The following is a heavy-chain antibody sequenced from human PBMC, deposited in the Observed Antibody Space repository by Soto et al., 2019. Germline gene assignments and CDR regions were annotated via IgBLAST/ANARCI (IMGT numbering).Heavy chain of an antibody. V-gene: IGHV4-34*01. Sequence: PSETLTHTYSVYGGSFRGYYWSWIRQPPGKGLEWIGEINHSGSTNYNPSLKSRVTISVDTSKNQFSLKLSSVTAADTAVYYCARVLETRFTIFGVIIRARGAWVAPCGQGTLVIVS. CDR2: INHSGST. D-gene: IGHD3-3*01. CDR3: ARVLETRFTIFGVIIRARGAWVAP. J-gene: IGHJ5*02. CDR1: GGSFRGYY.